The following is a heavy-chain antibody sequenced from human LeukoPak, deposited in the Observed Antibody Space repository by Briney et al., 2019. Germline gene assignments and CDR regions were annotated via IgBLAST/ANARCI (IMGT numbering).Heavy chain of an antibody. CDR2: ISSSSSYI. J-gene: IGHJ4*02. V-gene: IGHV3-21*01. CDR1: GFTFSSYS. Sequence: PGGSLRLSCAASGFTFSSYSMNWVRQAPGEGLEWVSSISSSSSYIYYADSVKGRFTISRDNAKNSLYLQMNSLRAEDTAVYYCARMDSSWYRPVDYWGQGTLVTVSS. D-gene: IGHD6-13*01. CDR3: ARMDSSWYRPVDY.